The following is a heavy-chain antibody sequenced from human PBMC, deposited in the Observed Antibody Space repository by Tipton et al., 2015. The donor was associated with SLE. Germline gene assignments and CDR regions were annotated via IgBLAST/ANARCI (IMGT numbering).Heavy chain of an antibody. J-gene: IGHJ4*02. CDR3: AKIYGDRGY. Sequence: SLRLPCAASGFTFSSYAMHWVRQAPGKGLEWVAVISYDGSNKYYADSVKGRFTISRDNSKNTLYLQMNSLRAEDTAVYYCAKIYGDRGYWGQGTLVAVSS. CDR1: GFTFSSYA. V-gene: IGHV3-30-3*02. CDR2: ISYDGSNK. D-gene: IGHD4-17*01.